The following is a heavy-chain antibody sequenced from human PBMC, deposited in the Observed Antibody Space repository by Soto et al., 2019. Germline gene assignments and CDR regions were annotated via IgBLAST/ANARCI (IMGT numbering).Heavy chain of an antibody. Sequence: EVQVVESGGDLVQPGGSLRLSCAASGFTFSSYSMNWVRQAPGKGLEWVSYISSSSSTIFYSDSVKGRFTISRDNAKNSLYLQMNSLRAEDTAVYYCARDIDGGGQGTLVTVSS. CDR2: ISSSSSTI. D-gene: IGHD2-15*01. CDR3: ARDIDG. V-gene: IGHV3-48*01. CDR1: GFTFSSYS. J-gene: IGHJ4*02.